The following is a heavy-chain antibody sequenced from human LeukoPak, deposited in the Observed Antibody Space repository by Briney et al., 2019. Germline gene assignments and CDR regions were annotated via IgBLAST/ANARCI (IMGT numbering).Heavy chain of an antibody. D-gene: IGHD1-26*01. CDR2: ISWDGGST. Sequence: PGGSLRLSCAASGFTFDDYAMHWVRQAPGKGLEWVSLISWDGGSTYHADSVKGRFTISRDNSKNSLYLQMNSLRAEDTALYYCAKDSSIVGALTFDYWGQGTLVTVSS. CDR1: GFTFDDYA. J-gene: IGHJ4*02. CDR3: AKDSSIVGALTFDY. V-gene: IGHV3-43D*03.